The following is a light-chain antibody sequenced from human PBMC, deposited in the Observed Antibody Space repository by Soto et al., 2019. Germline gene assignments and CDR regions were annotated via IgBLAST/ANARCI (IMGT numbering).Light chain of an antibody. Sequence: DIQLTQSPSSVSASIGDRVTITCRASQGIISWLAWYQQKPGKAPKVLIYAASSLQGGVPSRFSGTGSRTDFTLTISSLQAEDFATYYCQQGNSFPFLTFGGGTKVEIK. CDR3: QQGNSFPFLT. CDR1: QGIISW. V-gene: IGKV1-12*02. CDR2: AAS. J-gene: IGKJ4*01.